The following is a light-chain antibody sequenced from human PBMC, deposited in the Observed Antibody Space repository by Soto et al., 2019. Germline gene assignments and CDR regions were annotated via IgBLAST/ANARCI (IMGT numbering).Light chain of an antibody. J-gene: IGKJ1*01. CDR3: QQYYNWPRT. CDR2: DAS. V-gene: IGKV3-15*01. Sequence: EIVMKQSPVTLSVSPGERATLSCRASQSVSSNLAWYQQKPGQAPKLLIYDASSRASGIPDRFSGSGSGTEFTLSISSLQSEDFAVYYCQQYYNWPRTFGQGTKVDIK. CDR1: QSVSSN.